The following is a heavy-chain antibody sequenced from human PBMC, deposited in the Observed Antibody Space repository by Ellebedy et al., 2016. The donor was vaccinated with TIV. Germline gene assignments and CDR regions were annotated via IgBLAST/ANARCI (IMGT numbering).Heavy chain of an antibody. J-gene: IGHJ5*02. D-gene: IGHD2/OR15-2a*01. Sequence: MPSETLSLTCNVSGGSIRGFYWSWIRQPPEKGLEWIGYIYYSGTTNYNPSLKSRLPMSVDTYKNQFSLKLTSVTAADTAVYFCARHKYQLSQYNWFDPWGQGTLVTVSS. CDR2: IYYSGTT. V-gene: IGHV4-59*08. CDR1: GGSIRGFY. CDR3: ARHKYQLSQYNWFDP.